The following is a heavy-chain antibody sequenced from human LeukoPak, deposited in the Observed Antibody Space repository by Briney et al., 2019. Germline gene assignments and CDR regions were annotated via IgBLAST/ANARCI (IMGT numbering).Heavy chain of an antibody. CDR3: ARDSLYYDFWSGYSKKYYFDY. CDR2: ISSSSSYI. V-gene: IGHV3-21*01. Sequence: GGTLRLSCAASGFTFSSYGMSWVRQAPGKGLEWVSAISSSSSYIYYADSVKGRFTISRDNAKNPLYLQMNSLRAEDTAVYYCARDSLYYDFWSGYSKKYYFDYWGQGTLVTVSS. D-gene: IGHD3-3*01. CDR1: GFTFSSYG. J-gene: IGHJ4*02.